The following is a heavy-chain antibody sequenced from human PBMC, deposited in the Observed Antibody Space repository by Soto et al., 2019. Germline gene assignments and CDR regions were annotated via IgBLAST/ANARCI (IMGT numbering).Heavy chain of an antibody. D-gene: IGHD2-2*01. J-gene: IGHJ6*02. V-gene: IGHV1-69*01. Sequence: QVQLVQSGAEVKKPGSSVKVSCKASGGTFSSYAISWVRQAPGQGLEWMGGIIPIFGTANYAQKFQGRVTITADESTSTAYMELSSLRSEDTAVYYCARDPAQYCSSTSCPRRGGMDVWGQGTTVTVSS. CDR1: GGTFSSYA. CDR3: ARDPAQYCSSTSCPRRGGMDV. CDR2: IIPIFGTA.